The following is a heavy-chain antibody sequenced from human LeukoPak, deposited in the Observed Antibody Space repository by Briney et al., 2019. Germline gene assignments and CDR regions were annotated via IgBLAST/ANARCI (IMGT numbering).Heavy chain of an antibody. J-gene: IGHJ4*02. CDR2: INSDGSST. Sequence: GGSLRLSCAASGFTFSSYWMHWVRQAPGKGLVWVSRINSDGSSTNYADSVKGRFTISRDNARNTLYLQMNSLRAEDTAIYYCARVGYCSGTSCYISFDNWGQGTLVTVSS. CDR1: GFTFSSYW. V-gene: IGHV3-74*01. CDR3: ARVGYCSGTSCYISFDN. D-gene: IGHD2-2*02.